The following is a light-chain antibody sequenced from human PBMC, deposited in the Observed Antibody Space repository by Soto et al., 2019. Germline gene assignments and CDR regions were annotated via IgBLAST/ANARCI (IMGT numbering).Light chain of an antibody. CDR1: SSNIGAGYD. V-gene: IGLV1-40*01. Sequence: QSVLTQPPSVSGAPGQRVTISCSGSSSNIGAGYDVNWYRQLPGTAPKLLIYGNSDRPSGVPDRFSGSKSGTSASLAITGLQAEDEADYFCSSYTSGSTPYVFGGGTKVTVL. J-gene: IGLJ1*01. CDR3: SSYTSGSTPYV. CDR2: GNS.